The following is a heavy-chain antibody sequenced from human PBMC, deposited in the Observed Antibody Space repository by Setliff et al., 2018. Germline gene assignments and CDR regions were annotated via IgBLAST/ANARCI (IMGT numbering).Heavy chain of an antibody. CDR2: INAGNGNT. Sequence: GASVKVSCKASGYTFTSYAMHWVRQAPGQRLEWMGWINAGNGNTKYSQKFQGRVTITRDTSASTAYMELSSLRSEDTAVYYCARDRGTREQDAFDIWGQGTMVTVS. V-gene: IGHV1-3*01. D-gene: IGHD1-26*01. CDR1: GYTFTSYA. J-gene: IGHJ3*02. CDR3: ARDRGTREQDAFDI.